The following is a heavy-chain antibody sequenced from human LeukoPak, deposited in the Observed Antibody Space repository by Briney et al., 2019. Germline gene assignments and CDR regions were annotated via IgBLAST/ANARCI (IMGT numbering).Heavy chain of an antibody. V-gene: IGHV4-4*07. D-gene: IGHD3-10*01. J-gene: IGHJ4*02. Sequence: SETLSLTCSVSGGSINTYYWSCIRQPAGKGLEWIWRIHSSGSTHYNPSLKSRVTVSVDTSKNQFSLKLTSVTAADTAVYYCARLCTINSVSGKGYLDYWGQGTLVTVSS. CDR2: IHSSGST. CDR3: ARLCTINSVSGKGYLDY. CDR1: GGSINTYY.